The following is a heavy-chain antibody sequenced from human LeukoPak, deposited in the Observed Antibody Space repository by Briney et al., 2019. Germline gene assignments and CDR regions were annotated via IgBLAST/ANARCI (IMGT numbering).Heavy chain of an antibody. CDR2: ISTSSSSI. D-gene: IGHD1-1*01. CDR3: AKDWGTTGTTGWMFDY. CDR1: GSTFSSYS. J-gene: IGHJ4*02. Sequence: PGGSLRLSCAASGSTFSSYSMSWVRQAPAKGLEWVSYISTSSSSIYYADSVKGRFTISRDNSKNTVYLQMNSLRAEDTAVYYCAKDWGTTGTTGWMFDYWGQGTPVTVSS. V-gene: IGHV3-48*01.